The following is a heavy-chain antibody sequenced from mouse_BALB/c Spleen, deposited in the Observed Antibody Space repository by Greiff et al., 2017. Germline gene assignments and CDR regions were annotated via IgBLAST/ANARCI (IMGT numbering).Heavy chain of an antibody. J-gene: IGHJ4*01. V-gene: IGHV1S41*01. Sequence: DLVKPGASVKLSCKASGYTFTSYWINWIKQRPGQGLEWIGRIAPGSGSTYYNEMFKGKATLTVDTSSSTAYIQLSSLSSEDSAVYFCARIDGYPYYYAMDYWGQGTSVTVSS. CDR3: ARIDGYPYYYAMDY. D-gene: IGHD2-3*01. CDR1: GYTFTSYW. CDR2: IAPGSGST.